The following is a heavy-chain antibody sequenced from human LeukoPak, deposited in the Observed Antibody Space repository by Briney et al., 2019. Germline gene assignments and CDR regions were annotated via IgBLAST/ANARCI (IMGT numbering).Heavy chain of an antibody. V-gene: IGHV3-23*01. J-gene: IGHJ6*02. CDR1: GFTFSSYA. CDR2: ISGSGGST. CDR3: AKDLPIAAAAVLRYYYYGMDV. D-gene: IGHD6-13*01. Sequence: PGGSLRLSCAASGFTFSSYAMSWVRQAPGKGLEWVSAISGSGGSTYYADSVKGRFTISRDNSKNTLYLQMNSLRAEDTAVYYCAKDLPIAAAAVLRYYYYGMDVWGQGTTVTVSS.